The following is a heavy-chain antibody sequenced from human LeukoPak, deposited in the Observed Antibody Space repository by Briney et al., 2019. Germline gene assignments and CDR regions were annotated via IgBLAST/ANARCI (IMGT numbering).Heavy chain of an antibody. V-gene: IGHV3-13*01. D-gene: IGHD4-17*01. CDR2: IGTVGDT. Sequence: GGSLRLSCAASGFTFSIYDMHWVRHATGKGLEWVSAIGTVGDTYYPASVKGRFTISRENAKNSLYLQMNSLRDGDTAVYYCARETLDVGGDYGWYFDLWGRGTLVTVSS. J-gene: IGHJ2*01. CDR3: ARETLDVGGDYGWYFDL. CDR1: GFTFSIYD.